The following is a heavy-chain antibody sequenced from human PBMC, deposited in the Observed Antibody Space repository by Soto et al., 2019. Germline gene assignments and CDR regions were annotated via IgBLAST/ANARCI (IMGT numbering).Heavy chain of an antibody. CDR2: IRNKANSYTT. V-gene: IGHV3-72*01. J-gene: IGHJ4*02. CDR3: ARYDSSGYYVDY. CDR1: GFTFSDHY. Sequence: PGGSLRLSCASSGFTFSDHYMDWARQAPGKGLEWVGRIRNKANSYTTEYAASVKGRFTISRDDSKNSLYLQMNSLKTEDTAVYYCARYDSSGYYVDYWGQGTLVTVSS. D-gene: IGHD3-22*01.